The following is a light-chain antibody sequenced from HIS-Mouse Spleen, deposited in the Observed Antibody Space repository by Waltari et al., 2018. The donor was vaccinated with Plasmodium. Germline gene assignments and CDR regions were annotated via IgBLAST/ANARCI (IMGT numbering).Light chain of an antibody. CDR3: QQYGSSPYT. V-gene: IGKV3-20*01. CDR2: GAS. J-gene: IGKJ2*01. Sequence: EIELTQSPGTLSLSPGERATLPCRASQSVSSSYLAWYQQKPGQAPRLRIYGASSRATGIPDRFSGSGSGTDFTLTISRLEPEDFAVYYCQQYGSSPYTFGQGTKLEIK. CDR1: QSVSSSY.